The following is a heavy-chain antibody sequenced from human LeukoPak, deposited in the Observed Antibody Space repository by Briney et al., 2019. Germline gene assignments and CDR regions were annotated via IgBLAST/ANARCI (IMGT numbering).Heavy chain of an antibody. CDR3: AREWVAAADY. D-gene: IGHD2-15*01. V-gene: IGHV3-30*03. J-gene: IGHJ4*02. CDR2: ISYDGSNK. CDR1: GFTFSIYG. Sequence: GGSLRLSCAASGFTFSIYGMHWVRQAPGKGLEWVAVISYDGSNKYYADSVKGRFTISRDNSKNTLYLQMNSLRAEDTAVYYCAREWVAAADYWGQGTLVTVSS.